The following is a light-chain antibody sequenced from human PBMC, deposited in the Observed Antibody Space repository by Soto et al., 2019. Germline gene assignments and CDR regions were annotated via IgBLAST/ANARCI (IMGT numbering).Light chain of an antibody. Sequence: EIVLTQSPATLSLSPGERATLSCRASQSIGTALVWYQQMPGQAPRLLIYDTSNRATGIPARFSGSGSGTDFTLTISSLEPADFPVYYCQQRSTWPSFGGGTKVEIK. CDR2: DTS. V-gene: IGKV3-11*01. CDR1: QSIGTA. CDR3: QQRSTWPS. J-gene: IGKJ4*01.